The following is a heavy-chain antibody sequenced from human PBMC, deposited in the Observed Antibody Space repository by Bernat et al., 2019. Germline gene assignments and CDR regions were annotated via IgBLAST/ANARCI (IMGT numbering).Heavy chain of an antibody. CDR2: INYSGST. J-gene: IGHJ4*02. CDR3: ARHPRYDFRGGHYSGPFDY. D-gene: IGHD3-3*01. CDR1: GGSISSNTYY. Sequence: QLQLQESGPGLVKPSETLSLTCPVSGGSISSNTYYWDWIRQPPGKGLEWIGSINYSGSTSYNPSLKSRVAMSVDTSKNQFSLKLTAVTAADTAVYYCARHPRYDFRGGHYSGPFDYWGQGTLVTVSS. V-gene: IGHV4-39*01.